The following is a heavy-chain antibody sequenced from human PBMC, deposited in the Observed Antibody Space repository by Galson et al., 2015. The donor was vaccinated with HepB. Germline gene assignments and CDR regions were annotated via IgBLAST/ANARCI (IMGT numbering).Heavy chain of an antibody. CDR2: IYYRGGT. CDR1: GGSISSYY. V-gene: IGHV4-59*01. CDR3: ARVRSQVTTPYYYYGMDL. D-gene: IGHD4-17*01. J-gene: IGHJ6*02. Sequence: SETLSLTCTVSGGSISSYYWGWIRQPPGEGLEWIGYIYYRGGTNYNPSRKSRVTISVDNFKNQFSLKLSSVTAADTAVYYCARVRSQVTTPYYYYGMDLWGQGTTVTVS.